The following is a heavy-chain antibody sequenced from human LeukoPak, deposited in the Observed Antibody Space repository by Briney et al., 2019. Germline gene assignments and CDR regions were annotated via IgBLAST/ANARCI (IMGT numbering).Heavy chain of an antibody. V-gene: IGHV4-30-4*01. CDR3: ARDPYYDFWSGPQNTYYYYGMDV. J-gene: IGHJ6*02. D-gene: IGHD3-3*01. Sequence: PSQTLSLTCTVSGGSIRSGDYYWSWIRQPPGRGLEWIGYIYYSGSTYYNPSLKSRVTISVDTSKNQFSLKLSSVTAADTAVYYCARDPYYDFWSGPQNTYYYYGMDVWGQGTTVTVSS. CDR2: IYYSGST. CDR1: GGSIRSGDYY.